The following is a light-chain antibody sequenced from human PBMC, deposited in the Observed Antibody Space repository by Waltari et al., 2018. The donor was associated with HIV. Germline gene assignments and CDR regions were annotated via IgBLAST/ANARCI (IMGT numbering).Light chain of an antibody. CDR3: CSYAGSNTHV. CDR1: SSDVGSYNL. V-gene: IGLV2-23*02. J-gene: IGLJ1*01. Sequence: QSALTQPASVSGSPGQPITISCTGTSSDVGSYNLVSWYQQHPGKAPKLMIYEVSKRPSGVSNRFSSSKSANTASLTISGLQAEDEADYYCCSYAGSNTHVFGTGTKVTVL. CDR2: EVS.